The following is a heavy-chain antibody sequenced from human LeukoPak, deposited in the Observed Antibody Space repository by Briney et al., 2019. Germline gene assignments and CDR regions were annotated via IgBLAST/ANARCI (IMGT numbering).Heavy chain of an antibody. J-gene: IGHJ5*02. Sequence: APVKVSCKASGYTFTSYDINWVRQATGQGLEWMGWMNPNSGNTGYAQKFQGRVTMTRNTSISTAYMELSSLRSEDTAVYYCARGFFDGSGSSNWFDPWGQGTLVTVSS. CDR2: MNPNSGNT. V-gene: IGHV1-8*01. D-gene: IGHD3-10*01. CDR3: ARGFFDGSGSSNWFDP. CDR1: GYTFTSYD.